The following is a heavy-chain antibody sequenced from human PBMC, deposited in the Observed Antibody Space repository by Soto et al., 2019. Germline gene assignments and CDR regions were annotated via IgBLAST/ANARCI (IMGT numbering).Heavy chain of an antibody. D-gene: IGHD2-15*01. CDR3: ARDRYCSGGSCYSFDY. CDR1: GGTFSSYA. V-gene: IGHV1-69*01. Sequence: QVQLVQSGAEVKKPGSSVKVSCKASGGTFSSYAISWVRQAPGQGLEWMGGIIPIFGTANYAQKFQGRVTITADESTSTDYMELSSLRSEDTAVYYCARDRYCSGGSCYSFDYWGQGTLVTVSS. CDR2: IIPIFGTA. J-gene: IGHJ4*02.